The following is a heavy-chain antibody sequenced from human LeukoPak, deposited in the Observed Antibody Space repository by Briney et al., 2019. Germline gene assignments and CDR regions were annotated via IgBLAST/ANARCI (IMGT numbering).Heavy chain of an antibody. CDR2: IYYSGST. D-gene: IGHD1-26*01. CDR1: GGSISSSSYY. J-gene: IGHJ4*02. CDR3: ARHDGGATIDY. Sequence: SETLSLTCTVSGGSISSSSYYWGWIRQPPGKGLEWIGSIYYSGSTYYNPSLKSRVTISVDTSKNQFSLKLSSVTAADTAVYYCARHDGGATIDYWGQGTLVTVSS. V-gene: IGHV4-39*01.